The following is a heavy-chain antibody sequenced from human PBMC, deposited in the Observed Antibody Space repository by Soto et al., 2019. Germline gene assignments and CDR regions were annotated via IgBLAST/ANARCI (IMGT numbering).Heavy chain of an antibody. CDR3: AREGSYGEEDAFDI. V-gene: IGHV1-3*05. CDR2: INAGNGNT. Sequence: QVQLVQSGAEEKKPGASVKVSCKASGYTFTSYAMHWVRQAPGQRLEWMGWINAGNGNTKYSQKFQGRVTITRDTSGSTAYMELSSLRSEDTAVYYCAREGSYGEEDAFDIWGQGTMVTVSS. CDR1: GYTFTSYA. J-gene: IGHJ3*02. D-gene: IGHD4-17*01.